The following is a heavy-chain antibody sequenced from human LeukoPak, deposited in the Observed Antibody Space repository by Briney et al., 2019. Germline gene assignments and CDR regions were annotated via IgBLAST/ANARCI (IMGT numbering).Heavy chain of an antibody. CDR3: AKHRGLSESYFQPEDAFDI. D-gene: IGHD1-26*01. V-gene: IGHV1-69*05. Sequence: GSSVTVSCKASGGTFSSYAISSVRQAPGQGLGGMGRILPIFGTANYAQKFQGRVTITTDESTSTPCMELSSLRSEDTAVYYCAKHRGLSESYFQPEDAFDIWGQGTMVTVSS. CDR2: ILPIFGTA. J-gene: IGHJ3*02. CDR1: GGTFSSYA.